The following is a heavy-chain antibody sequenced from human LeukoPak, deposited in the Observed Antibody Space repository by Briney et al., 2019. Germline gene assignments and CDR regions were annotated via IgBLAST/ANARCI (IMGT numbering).Heavy chain of an antibody. D-gene: IGHD6-13*01. CDR1: GYTLTELS. V-gene: IGHV1-24*01. Sequence: ASVKVSCKVSGYTLTELSMHWVRQAPGKGLEWMGGFDPEDGETIYAQKFQGRVAMTEDTSTDTAYMELRSLRSDDTAVYYCARWRSIAAAGTRWFDPWGQGTLVTVSS. CDR3: ARWRSIAAAGTRWFDP. J-gene: IGHJ5*02. CDR2: FDPEDGET.